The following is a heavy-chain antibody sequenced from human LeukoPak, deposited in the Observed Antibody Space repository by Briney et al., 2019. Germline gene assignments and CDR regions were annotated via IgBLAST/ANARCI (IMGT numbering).Heavy chain of an antibody. D-gene: IGHD3-10*01. J-gene: IGHJ4*02. CDR1: GFTFSDYY. Sequence: TTGGSLRLPCVASGFTFSDYYMGWIRQAPGKGLEWISYISSSGNSIYYADSVKGRFTISRDNAKNSLYLQMNSLRAEDTAVYYCAKVGPNGSGSYYKGQSSLDYWGQGTLVTVSS. CDR3: AKVGPNGSGSYYKGQSSLDY. CDR2: ISSSGNSI. V-gene: IGHV3-11*01.